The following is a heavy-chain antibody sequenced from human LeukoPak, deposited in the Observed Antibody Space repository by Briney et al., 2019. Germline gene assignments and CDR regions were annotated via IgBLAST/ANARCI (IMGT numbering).Heavy chain of an antibody. D-gene: IGHD5-12*01. V-gene: IGHV4-61*08. Sequence: SETLSLTCTVSGGSISSGGYYWSWIRQHPGKGLEWIGYIYYSGSTNYNPSLKSRVTISVDTSKNQFSLKLSSVTAADTAVYYCARDSGGYDYYYYYGMDVWGQGTTVTVSS. J-gene: IGHJ6*02. CDR2: IYYSGST. CDR3: ARDSGGYDYYYYYGMDV. CDR1: GGSISSGGYY.